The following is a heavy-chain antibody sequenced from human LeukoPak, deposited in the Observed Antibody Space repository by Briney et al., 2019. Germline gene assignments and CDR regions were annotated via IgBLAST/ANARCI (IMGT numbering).Heavy chain of an antibody. Sequence: GGSLRLSCAASGFTFSSYSMNWVRQAPGKGLEWVSSISSSSSYIYYADSVKGRFTISRDNAKNSLYLQMNSLRAEGTAVYYCARDHYYDSSGYYPLYDYWGQGTLVTVSS. CDR1: GFTFSSYS. CDR2: ISSSSSYI. D-gene: IGHD3-22*01. V-gene: IGHV3-21*01. CDR3: ARDHYYDSSGYYPLYDY. J-gene: IGHJ4*02.